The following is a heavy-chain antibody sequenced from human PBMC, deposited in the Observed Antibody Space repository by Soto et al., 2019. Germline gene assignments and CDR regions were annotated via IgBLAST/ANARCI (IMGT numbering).Heavy chain of an antibody. V-gene: IGHV5-51*01. CDR2: IYPGDSDT. J-gene: IGHJ5*02. CDR1: GYSFTNYW. Sequence: GDSLKISCKGSGYSFTNYWIGWVRQMPGKGLEWMGIIYPGDSDTRYSPSFQGQVTISADKSISTAYLQWSSLKASDTAMYSCARVSRENQRNWFDPGGQGTPVTVSS. CDR3: ARVSRENQRNWFDP. D-gene: IGHD2-2*01.